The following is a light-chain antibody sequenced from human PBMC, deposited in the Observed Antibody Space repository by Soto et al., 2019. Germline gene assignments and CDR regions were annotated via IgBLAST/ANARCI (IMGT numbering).Light chain of an antibody. J-gene: IGKJ2*01. CDR2: AAS. Sequence: DIQMTQSPSSLSASVGDRVTITCRASLSISNFLNWYQQKPGKAPKLLIYAASSLQIGVPSRFSGSGSGTDFSLTISSLQPEDFATFYCQQSSSPPYTFGQGTKLEIK. V-gene: IGKV1-39*01. CDR3: QQSSSPPYT. CDR1: LSISNF.